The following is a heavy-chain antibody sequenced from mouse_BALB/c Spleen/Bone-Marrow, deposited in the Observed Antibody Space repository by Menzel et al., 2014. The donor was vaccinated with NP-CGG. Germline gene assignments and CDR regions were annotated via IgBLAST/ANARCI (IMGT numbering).Heavy chain of an antibody. CDR1: GFTFSSYG. V-gene: IGHV5-6*01. D-gene: IGHD2-4*01. J-gene: IGHJ3*01. CDR3: ARPYDFGAWFAY. Sequence: EVKLMESGGDLVKPGGSLKLSCAASGFTFSSYGMSSVRQTPDKRLEWVATISSGGSYTYYPDSVKGRFTISRDNAKNTLYLQMSSLKSEDTAMYYCARPYDFGAWFAYWGQGTLVTVSA. CDR2: ISSGGSYT.